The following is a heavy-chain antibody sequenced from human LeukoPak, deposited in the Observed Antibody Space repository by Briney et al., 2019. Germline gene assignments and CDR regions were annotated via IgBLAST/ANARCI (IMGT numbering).Heavy chain of an antibody. CDR2: INPNGGGT. CDR1: GYTFTGYY. V-gene: IGHV1-2*02. D-gene: IGHD6-19*01. CDR3: ARGDSVAGTSDFDY. Sequence: ASVKVSCKASGYTFTGYYMHWVRQAPGQGLEWMGWINPNGGGTNYAQKFQGRVTMTRDTSISTAYMELSRLRSDDTAVYYCARGDSVAGTSDFDYWGQGTLVTVSS. J-gene: IGHJ4*02.